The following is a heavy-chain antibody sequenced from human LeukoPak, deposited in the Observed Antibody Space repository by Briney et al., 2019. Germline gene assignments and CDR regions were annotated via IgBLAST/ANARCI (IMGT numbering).Heavy chain of an antibody. CDR3: ARDTRCDY. J-gene: IGHJ4*02. Sequence: SETLSLTCTVSGGSIRSSSYFWGWIRQPPGKGLEWIGSIYYSGNTYYNPSLKSRVTISADASKNQFSLKLSSVTAADTAVCYCARDTRCDYWGQGTLVTVSS. V-gene: IGHV4-39*07. CDR1: GGSIRSSSYF. CDR2: IYYSGNT. D-gene: IGHD3-16*01.